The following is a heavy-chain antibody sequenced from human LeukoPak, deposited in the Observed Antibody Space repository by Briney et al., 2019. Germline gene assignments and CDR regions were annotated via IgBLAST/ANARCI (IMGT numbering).Heavy chain of an antibody. V-gene: IGHV3-23*01. J-gene: IGHJ4*02. CDR2: ISSSGIST. Sequence: GGSLRLSCAASGFTFSSYAMSWVRQAPGKGLEWVSTISSSGISTYYADSVKGRFTISRDNSKNTLYLQMNSLRVEDTALYYCAKDCGRYSSSSEDDNWGQGTLVTVSS. CDR1: GFTFSSYA. CDR3: AKDCGRYSSSSEDDN. D-gene: IGHD6-6*01.